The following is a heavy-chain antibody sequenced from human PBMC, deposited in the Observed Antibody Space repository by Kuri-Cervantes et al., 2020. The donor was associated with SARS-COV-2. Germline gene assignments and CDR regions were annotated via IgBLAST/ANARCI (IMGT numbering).Heavy chain of an antibody. V-gene: IGHV3-23*01. CDR1: GFPFSDYA. CDR3: ARLVFVDAFDI. CDR2: IGGSGGNT. D-gene: IGHD2-2*01. Sequence: GESLKISCAVSGFPFSDYAMSWVRQAPGKGLEWVSGIGGSGGNTYYADSVKGRFTISRDNSKNTLYLQMTSLSAGDTAVYYCARLVFVDAFDIWGQGTMVTVSS. J-gene: IGHJ3*02.